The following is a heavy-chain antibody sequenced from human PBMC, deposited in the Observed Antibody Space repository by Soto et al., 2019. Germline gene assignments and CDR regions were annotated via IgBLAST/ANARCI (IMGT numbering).Heavy chain of an antibody. V-gene: IGHV1-8*01. CDR3: ARGSFWSGYGLDDY. J-gene: IGHJ4*02. D-gene: IGHD3-3*01. CDR1: GYTFTSYY. Sequence: VKDSCKAAGYTFTSYYLNCVGHATGQGLEWMGWMNTNSGNTGYAQKFQGRVTMTRNTSISTAYMELSSLRSEDTAVYYCARGSFWSGYGLDDYWGQGTLVTVSS. CDR2: MNTNSGNT.